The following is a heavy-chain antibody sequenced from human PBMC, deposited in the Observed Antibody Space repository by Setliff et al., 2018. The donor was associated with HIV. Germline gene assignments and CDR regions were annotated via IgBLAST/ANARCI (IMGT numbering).Heavy chain of an antibody. CDR1: GYNFATYY. CDR3: ARAGSFDPYYYMDV. Sequence: PGESLKISCRTSGYNFATYYIAWVRQMPGKGLEWMGIIYPGDSDTTYSPSFQGQVTISADKSISTAYLQWSSLKASDTAMYYCARAGSFDPYYYMDVWGKGTTVTVSS. V-gene: IGHV5-51*01. J-gene: IGHJ6*03. D-gene: IGHD3-10*01. CDR2: IYPGDSDT.